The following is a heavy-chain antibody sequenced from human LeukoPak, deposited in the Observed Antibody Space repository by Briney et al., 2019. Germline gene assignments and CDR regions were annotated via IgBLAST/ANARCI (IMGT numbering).Heavy chain of an antibody. Sequence: SETLSLTCTVSGGSISSSSYYWGWIRQPPGKGLEWIGSIYYSGSTYYNPSLKSRVTISVDTSKNQFSLKLSSVTAADTAVYYCARHFFPNCSGGSCYYYFDYWGRGTLATVSS. CDR1: GGSISSSSYY. D-gene: IGHD2-15*01. V-gene: IGHV4-39*01. J-gene: IGHJ4*02. CDR2: IYYSGST. CDR3: ARHFFPNCSGGSCYYYFDY.